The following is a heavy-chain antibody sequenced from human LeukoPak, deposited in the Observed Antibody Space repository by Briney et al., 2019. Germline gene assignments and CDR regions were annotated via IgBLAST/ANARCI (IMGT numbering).Heavy chain of an antibody. V-gene: IGHV3-23*01. CDR2: ISGSGGST. D-gene: IGHD3-10*02. J-gene: IGHJ6*04. Sequence: GVLRLSCTASGFTFSSYGMSWVRQAPGKGLDWVSAISGSGGSTYYADSVKGRFSISRDNSKNTLYLQMNSLRAEDTAVYYCAELGITMIGGVWGKGTTVTISS. CDR1: GFTFSSYG. CDR3: AELGITMIGGV.